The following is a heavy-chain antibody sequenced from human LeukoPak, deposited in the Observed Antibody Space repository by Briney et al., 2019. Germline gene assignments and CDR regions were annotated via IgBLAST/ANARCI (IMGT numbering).Heavy chain of an antibody. CDR2: ISSSSSYI. D-gene: IGHD3-10*01. CDR3: ARSPRGSGNDY. J-gene: IGHJ4*02. V-gene: IGHV3-21*01. Sequence: TGGSLRLSCAASGFTFSSYSMNCVRQAPGKGLDCLSSISSSSSYIYYADSVKGRFTISRDNAKNSLYLQMNSLRAEDTAVYYCARSPRGSGNDYWGQGTLVTVSS. CDR1: GFTFSSYS.